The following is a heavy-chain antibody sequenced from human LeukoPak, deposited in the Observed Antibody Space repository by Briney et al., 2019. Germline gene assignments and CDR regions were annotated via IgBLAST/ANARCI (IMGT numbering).Heavy chain of an antibody. D-gene: IGHD4-17*01. CDR3: ASDPTQRATVYYFDY. V-gene: IGHV3-21*01. CDR1: GFTFSSYS. J-gene: IGHJ4*02. CDR2: ISSSSSYI. Sequence: GGSLRLSCAASGFTFSSYSMNWVRQAPGKGLEWVSSISSSSSYIYYADSVKGRFTISRDNAKDSLYLQMNSLRAEDTAVYYCASDPTQRATVYYFDYWGQGTLVTVSS.